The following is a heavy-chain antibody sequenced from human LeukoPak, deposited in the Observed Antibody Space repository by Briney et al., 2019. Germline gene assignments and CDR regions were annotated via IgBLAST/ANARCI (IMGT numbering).Heavy chain of an antibody. J-gene: IGHJ4*02. CDR1: GFSFGTYG. CDR2: ISGSGGST. V-gene: IGHV3-23*01. Sequence: GGSLRLSCAASGFSFGTYGMSWVRQAPGKGLEWVSTISGSGGSTYYADSVKGRFTISRDNSKNTLYLQMNSLRAEDTAIYYCAKEREGPPFDYWGQGTLVTVSS. CDR3: AKEREGPPFDY.